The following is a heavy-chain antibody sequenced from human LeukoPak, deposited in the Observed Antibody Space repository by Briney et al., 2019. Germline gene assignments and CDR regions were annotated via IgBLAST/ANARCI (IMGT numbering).Heavy chain of an antibody. Sequence: SETLSLTCSVSDASISASYWTWIRQPPGKGLQWIGYIYHTGNTSYNPSLKSRVTISLDMSNNQISLKLTSVTAADTAVYYCARRYCTSGVCYNDYWGQGTLVTVSS. D-gene: IGHD2-8*01. CDR1: DASISASY. V-gene: IGHV4-59*01. CDR2: IYHTGNT. CDR3: ARRYCTSGVCYNDY. J-gene: IGHJ4*02.